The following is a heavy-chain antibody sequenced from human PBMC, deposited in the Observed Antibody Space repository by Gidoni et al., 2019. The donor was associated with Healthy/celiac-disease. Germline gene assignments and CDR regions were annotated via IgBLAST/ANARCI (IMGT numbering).Heavy chain of an antibody. CDR3: ARGPYDSSGYYLAPYFDY. D-gene: IGHD3-22*01. J-gene: IGHJ4*02. Sequence: QVQLQESGPGLVKPSETLSLTCTVSGGSISSYYWSWIRQPPGKGLEWIGYIYYSGSTNYNPSLKSRVTISVDTSKNQFSLKLSSVTAADTAVYYCARGPYDSSGYYLAPYFDYWGQGTLVTVSS. V-gene: IGHV4-59*01. CDR2: IYYSGST. CDR1: GGSISSYY.